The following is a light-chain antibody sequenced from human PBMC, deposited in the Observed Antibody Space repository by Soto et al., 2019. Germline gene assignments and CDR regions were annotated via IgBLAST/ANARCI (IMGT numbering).Light chain of an antibody. J-gene: IGKJ1*01. CDR2: KAS. V-gene: IGKV1-5*03. Sequence: DIQMTQSPSTLSASVGDRVTITCRASQSISSWLAWYQQKPGKAPKLLIYKASTLESGVPSNFSGSGSATEFTLTINSLQPEDFATYYCQQYNSYPWTFGQGTKVDIK. CDR1: QSISSW. CDR3: QQYNSYPWT.